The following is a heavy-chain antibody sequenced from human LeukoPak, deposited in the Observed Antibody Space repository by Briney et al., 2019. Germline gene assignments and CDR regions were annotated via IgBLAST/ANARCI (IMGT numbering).Heavy chain of an antibody. V-gene: IGHV3-33*01. CDR2: IWSDGINK. D-gene: IGHD1-14*01. CDR3: ARDVNPHNWSDP. CDR1: GFAFSNYG. Sequence: GTSLRLSCAASGFAFSNYGMHWVRQAPGKGLEWLAVIWSDGINKYYADSVKGRFTISRDNSKNTLYLQMNSLTAEDTALYYCARDVNPHNWSDPWGQGALVTVSS. J-gene: IGHJ5*02.